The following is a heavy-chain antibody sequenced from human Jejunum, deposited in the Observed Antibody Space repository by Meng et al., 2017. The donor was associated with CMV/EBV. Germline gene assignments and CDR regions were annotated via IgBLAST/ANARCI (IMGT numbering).Heavy chain of an antibody. D-gene: IGHD3-22*01. Sequence: VQLVESGGGLVKPGGSLRLSCATSGFTFTVAWMSWVRQAPGKGLEWVGHIKTKTDGETTDSAAPVKGRFTISRDDSKNTLYLQMNSLISEDTAVYYCTTSRVASGYFYVWGQGTLVTVSS. V-gene: IGHV3-15*01. J-gene: IGHJ4*02. CDR3: TTSRVASGYFYV. CDR1: GFTFTVAW. CDR2: IKTKTDGETT.